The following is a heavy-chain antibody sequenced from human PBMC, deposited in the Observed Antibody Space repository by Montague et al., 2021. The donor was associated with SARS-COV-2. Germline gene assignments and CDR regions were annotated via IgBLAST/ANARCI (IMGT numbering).Heavy chain of an antibody. J-gene: IGHJ4*02. D-gene: IGHD2-15*01. V-gene: IGHV4-59*08. CDR1: GGSISSFY. CDR2: ISDSGST. Sequence: ETLSLTCTVSGGSISSFYWSWFRQPPGKGLEWIGYISDSGSTNYNPSLTSRVTMSVDTSKNQFSLKVNSVTAADMAVYYCARHYSATLPAVYWGQGTLVTVSS. CDR3: ARHYSATLPAVY.